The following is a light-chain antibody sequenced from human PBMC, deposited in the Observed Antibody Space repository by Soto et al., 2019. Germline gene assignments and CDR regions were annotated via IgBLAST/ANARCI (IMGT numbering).Light chain of an antibody. Sequence: DIQMTQSPSSVSASVGDRVTITCRASQDISTWLAWYQQKPGNAPKLLIYAASYLQSGVPSRFRGSGSGTDFTLSISSLQPEAFATYDCQQANSYPYTCGQGTKLEIK. CDR3: QQANSYPYT. V-gene: IGKV1-12*01. J-gene: IGKJ2*01. CDR2: AAS. CDR1: QDISTW.